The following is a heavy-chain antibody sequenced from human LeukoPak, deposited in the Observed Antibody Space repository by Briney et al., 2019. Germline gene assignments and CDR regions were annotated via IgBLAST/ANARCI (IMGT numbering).Heavy chain of an antibody. CDR1: GFTFSSYG. V-gene: IGHV3-30*02. Sequence: GGSLRLSCAASGFTFSSYGMHWVRQAPGKGLEWVAFIRYDGSNKYYADSVKGRFTISRDNSKNTLYLQMNSLRAEDTAVYYCAKTREKLRCSVPDYWGQGTLVTVSS. CDR3: AKTREKLRCSVPDY. J-gene: IGHJ4*02. CDR2: IRYDGSNK. D-gene: IGHD3-10*02.